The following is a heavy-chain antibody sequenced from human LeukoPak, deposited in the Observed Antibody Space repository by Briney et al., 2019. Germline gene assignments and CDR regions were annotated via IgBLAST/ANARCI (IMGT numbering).Heavy chain of an antibody. D-gene: IGHD3-22*01. CDR2: IYYSGST. CDR1: GASISSHC. V-gene: IGHV4-59*11. CDR3: ARNYDSNGYIYYFDY. Sequence: SETLSLTCTVSGASISSHCWSWIRQSPGKGLEWIGYIYYSGSTNYNPSLKSRVTISLDTSKNQFSLKRSSVTAADTAVYYCARNYDSNGYIYYFDYWGQGTLVTVSS. J-gene: IGHJ4*02.